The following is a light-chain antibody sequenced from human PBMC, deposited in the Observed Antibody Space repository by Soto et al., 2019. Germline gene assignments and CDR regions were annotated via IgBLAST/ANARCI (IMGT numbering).Light chain of an antibody. Sequence: IVLTQSPATLSLSPGEGATLSCRASQSIGDYVAWFQQKSGQAPRLLIYDGSNRAVGIPARFSGSASGTDSTLTISSLEPEDFAVYYCQQRSAWPLTFGGGTRVEI. CDR2: DGS. V-gene: IGKV3-11*01. CDR3: QQRSAWPLT. CDR1: QSIGDY. J-gene: IGKJ4*01.